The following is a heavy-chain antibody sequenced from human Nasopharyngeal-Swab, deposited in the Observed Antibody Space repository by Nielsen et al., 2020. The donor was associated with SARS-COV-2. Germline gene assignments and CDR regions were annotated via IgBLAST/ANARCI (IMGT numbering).Heavy chain of an antibody. Sequence: WIRQPPGKGLEWIAYVHYSGSTDYNPSLKSRVTVSADTVMNQFSLKLDSVTAADTAVYYCARGTMIYFDYWGRGTLVTVSS. CDR3: ARGTMIYFDY. D-gene: IGHD3-22*01. V-gene: IGHV4-59*01. CDR2: VHYSGST. J-gene: IGHJ4*02.